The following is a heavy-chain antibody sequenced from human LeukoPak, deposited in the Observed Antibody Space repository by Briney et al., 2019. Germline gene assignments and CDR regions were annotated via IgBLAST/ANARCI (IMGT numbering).Heavy chain of an antibody. Sequence: GGSLRLSCAASGFTFSSYAMSWVRQAPGKGLGWVSAISGSGGSTYYADSVKGRFTISRDNSKNTLYLQMNSLRAEDTAVYYCAKDHWALGGSYYYDYWGQGTLVTVSS. CDR3: AKDHWALGGSYYYDY. J-gene: IGHJ4*02. CDR1: GFTFSSYA. D-gene: IGHD1-26*01. CDR2: ISGSGGST. V-gene: IGHV3-23*01.